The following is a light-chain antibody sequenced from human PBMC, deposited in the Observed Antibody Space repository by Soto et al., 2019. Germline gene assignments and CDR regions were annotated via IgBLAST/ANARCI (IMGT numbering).Light chain of an antibody. Sequence: QSALTQPASVSASPGQSITISCSRASSDIGKYNLVSWYQQHPGKAPKVMIYEADKRPSGVSNRFSGSRSGNSASLTISGLQAEDEAVYYCCSYAGTNTWVFGGGTKLTVL. CDR3: CSYAGTNTWV. J-gene: IGLJ3*02. V-gene: IGLV2-23*01. CDR2: EAD. CDR1: SSDIGKYNL.